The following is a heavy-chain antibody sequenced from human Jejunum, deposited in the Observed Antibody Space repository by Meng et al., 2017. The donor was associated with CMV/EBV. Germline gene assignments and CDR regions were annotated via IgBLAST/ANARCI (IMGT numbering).Heavy chain of an antibody. J-gene: IGHJ4*02. CDR3: ARGFRLGSDPQPSPLVY. V-gene: IGHV1-8*01. CDR2: MNPSNGDT. CDR1: DTFNTYH. D-gene: IGHD3-16*02. Sequence: DTFNTYHSTWVRQASGQGLEGMEWMNPSNGDTDCARELQGRLTVTRNTSISTLYMEGSSLRSEDTAVNFWARGFRLGSDPQPSPLVYWGQGTLVTVSS.